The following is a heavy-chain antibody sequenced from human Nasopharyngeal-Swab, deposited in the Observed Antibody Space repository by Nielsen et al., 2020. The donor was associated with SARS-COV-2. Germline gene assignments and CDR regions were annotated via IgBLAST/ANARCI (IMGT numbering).Heavy chain of an antibody. V-gene: IGHV3-21*06. CDR1: GFTFSTYS. CDR3: ARGLSIPNRRGPGYYYYGMDV. D-gene: IGHD6-6*01. Sequence: GASLKISCAASGFTFSTYSMNWVRQAPGKGLEWVSSISGSGSYIYYADSVKGRFTISRDHPKNSVHLQMNSLRAEDTAVYYCARGLSIPNRRGPGYYYYGMDVWGQGTTVTVSS. J-gene: IGHJ6*02. CDR2: ISGSGSYI.